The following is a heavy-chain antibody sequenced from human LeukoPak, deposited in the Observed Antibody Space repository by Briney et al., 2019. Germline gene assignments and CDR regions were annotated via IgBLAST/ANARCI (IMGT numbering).Heavy chain of an antibody. CDR2: IYYSGST. D-gene: IGHD3-22*01. CDR1: GGSISSYY. J-gene: IGHJ2*01. V-gene: IGHV4-59*01. CDR3: ARDYYDSSGYSWYFDL. Sequence: KPSETLSLTCTVSGGSISSYYWSWIRQPPGKGLEWVGYIYYSGSTNYNPSLKSRVTISVDTSKNQFSLKLSSVTAADTAVYYCARDYYDSSGYSWYFDLWGRGTLVTVSS.